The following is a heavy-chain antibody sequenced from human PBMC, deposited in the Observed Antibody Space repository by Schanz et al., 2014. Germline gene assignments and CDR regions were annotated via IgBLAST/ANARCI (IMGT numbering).Heavy chain of an antibody. J-gene: IGHJ2*01. V-gene: IGHV1-69*02. Sequence: QVQLVQSGADVKKPGSSVRVSCKASGGTFSRLTFSWVRQAPGQGLEWMGRVIPILGVTHYAQKFQGRVTITADKSTTAAYMELNSLNSDDTAVYYCARLSVAGRPHVNYWYFDLWGRGTLVTVSP. CDR2: VIPILGVT. CDR1: GGTFSRLT. CDR3: ARLSVAGRPHVNYWYFDL. D-gene: IGHD6-19*01.